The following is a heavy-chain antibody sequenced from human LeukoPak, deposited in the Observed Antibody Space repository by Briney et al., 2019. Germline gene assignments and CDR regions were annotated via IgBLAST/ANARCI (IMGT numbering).Heavy chain of an antibody. CDR1: GFTFDDYA. D-gene: IGHD3-16*01. Sequence: PGRSLRLSCAASGFTFDDYAMHWVRQAPGKGLEWVSGISWNSGSIGYADSVKGRFTISRDNAKNSLYLQMNSLRAEDTALYYCAKDIKGELPLEFDYWGQGTLVTVSS. V-gene: IGHV3-9*01. J-gene: IGHJ4*02. CDR2: ISWNSGSI. CDR3: AKDIKGELPLEFDY.